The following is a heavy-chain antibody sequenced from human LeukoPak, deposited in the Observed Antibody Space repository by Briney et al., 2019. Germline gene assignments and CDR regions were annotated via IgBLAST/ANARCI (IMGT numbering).Heavy chain of an antibody. D-gene: IGHD4-23*01. CDR1: GFTFSSYS. CDR2: ISSSSSTI. J-gene: IGHJ4*02. V-gene: IGHV3-48*04. CDR3: AKDTHPGDYGGHFDY. Sequence: GGSLRLSCAASGFTFSSYSMNWVRQAPGKGLEWVSYISSSSSTIYYADSVKGRFTISRDNAKNSLYLQMNSLRAEDTALYYCAKDTHPGDYGGHFDYWAREPWSPSPQ.